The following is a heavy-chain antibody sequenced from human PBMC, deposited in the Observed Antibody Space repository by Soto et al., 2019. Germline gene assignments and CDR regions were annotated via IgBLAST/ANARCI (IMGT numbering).Heavy chain of an antibody. D-gene: IGHD2-2*01. CDR1: AFTFRNYA. CDR2: ISGNGGDI. CDR3: AKRGDIVEVSRTFVGYGMDV. Sequence: GGSLRLSCAASAFTFRNYAMSWVRQAPGKGLEWVSRISGNGGDINYADSVKGRFTISRDNSKNTLYLQMNSLRAEDTAVYYCAKRGDIVEVSRTFVGYGMDVWGQGTTVTVSS. J-gene: IGHJ6*02. V-gene: IGHV3-23*01.